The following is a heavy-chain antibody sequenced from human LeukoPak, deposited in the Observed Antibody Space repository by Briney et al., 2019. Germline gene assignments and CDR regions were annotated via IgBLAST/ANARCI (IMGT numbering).Heavy chain of an antibody. V-gene: IGHV1-2*02. Sequence: ASVKVSCKASGYTFTDYYMHWVRQAPGQGLEWMGWINPNSGGTNYAQNFQGSVTMTRDTSITTAYMERSSLRSVDTAVYYCARDRAQQWPTVFSNWGQGTLVTVSS. CDR3: ARDRAQQWPTVFSN. CDR1: GYTFTDYY. J-gene: IGHJ4*02. CDR2: INPNSGGT. D-gene: IGHD6-19*01.